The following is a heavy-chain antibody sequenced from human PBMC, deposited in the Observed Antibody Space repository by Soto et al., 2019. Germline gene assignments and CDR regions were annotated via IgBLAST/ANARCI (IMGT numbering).Heavy chain of an antibody. CDR1: GYTFANYG. CDR3: ARETGTMDYFYYGMDD. CDR2: ISAYNGNT. D-gene: IGHD1-7*01. J-gene: IGHJ6*02. Sequence: QVHLVQSGTEVKKPGASVKVSCKASGYTFANYGISWVRQAPGQGLEWMGWISAYNGNTNYAQNLQGRVSMTTDTSTSTAYMELRSLRSDDTAVNYCARETGTMDYFYYGMDDWGQGTTVTVSS. V-gene: IGHV1-18*01.